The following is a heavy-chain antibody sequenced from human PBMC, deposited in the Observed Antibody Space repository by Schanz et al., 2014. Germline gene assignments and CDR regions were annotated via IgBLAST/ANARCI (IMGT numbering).Heavy chain of an antibody. J-gene: IGHJ4*02. Sequence: QVQLVQSGGEMKKPGASVRVSCKVSGYAFTTYGISWVRQAPGQGPEFMGWISTFRNEDTNSAQRFQGRLTMTTDTSTSTAYMELRSLRSDDTAVYYCARGGYSSGWYDRDIAHFDYWGQGTLVTVSS. CDR3: ARGGYSSGWYDRDIAHFDY. CDR2: ISTFRNEDT. CDR1: GYAFTTYG. V-gene: IGHV1-18*01. D-gene: IGHD6-19*01.